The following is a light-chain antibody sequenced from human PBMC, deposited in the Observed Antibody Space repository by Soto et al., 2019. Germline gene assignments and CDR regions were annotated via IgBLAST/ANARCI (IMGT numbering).Light chain of an antibody. CDR2: DND. Sequence: QSVLTQPPSVSAAPGQKVTISCSGGSSNIGNNYVSWYQQFPGTAPKLLIYDNDERPSGIPDRFSGSKSGTSATLDITGLQAGDEADYYCGTWDASLNVWLFGGGTKLTVL. J-gene: IGLJ3*02. V-gene: IGLV1-51*01. CDR1: SSNIGNNY. CDR3: GTWDASLNVWL.